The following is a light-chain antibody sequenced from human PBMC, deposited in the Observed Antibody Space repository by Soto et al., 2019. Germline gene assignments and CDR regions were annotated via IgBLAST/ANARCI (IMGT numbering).Light chain of an antibody. J-gene: IGKJ3*01. CDR2: DAS. CDR3: QQYGFS. Sequence: DIQMTQSPSTLSASVGDRVTITCRASQRVSYWLAWYQQKPGMAPKLLIHDASSLESGVPSRFRGSGSGKDVTLTISSLQPDDFAADYCQQYGFSFVPGTKVEI. V-gene: IGKV1-5*01. CDR1: QRVSYW.